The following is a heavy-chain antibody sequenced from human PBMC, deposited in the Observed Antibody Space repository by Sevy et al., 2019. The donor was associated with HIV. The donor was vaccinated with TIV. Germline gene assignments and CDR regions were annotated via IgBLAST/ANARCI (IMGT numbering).Heavy chain of an antibody. CDR3: ARDPGYDFWSGRSWFDP. D-gene: IGHD3-3*01. CDR2: ISYDGSNK. Sequence: GGSLRLSCAASGFTFSSYAMHWVRHAPGKGLEWVAVISYDGSNKYYADSVKGRFTISRDNSKNTLYLQMSSLRAEDTAVYYCARDPGYDFWSGRSWFDPWGQGTLVTVSS. CDR1: GFTFSSYA. J-gene: IGHJ5*02. V-gene: IGHV3-30-3*01.